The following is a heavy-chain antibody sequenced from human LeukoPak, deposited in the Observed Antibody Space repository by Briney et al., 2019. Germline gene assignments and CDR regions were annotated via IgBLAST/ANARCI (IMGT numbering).Heavy chain of an antibody. Sequence: GGSLRLSCAASGFTFSSYGMSWVRQAPGKGLEWVASIKPDGSEKYYLDSVKGRFTISRDNARDSLYLQMNSLRDDDTSVYFCARDASALYWGRGTLVTVSS. CDR1: GFTFSSYG. CDR2: IKPDGSEK. V-gene: IGHV3-7*01. CDR3: ARDASALY. J-gene: IGHJ4*02. D-gene: IGHD6-19*01.